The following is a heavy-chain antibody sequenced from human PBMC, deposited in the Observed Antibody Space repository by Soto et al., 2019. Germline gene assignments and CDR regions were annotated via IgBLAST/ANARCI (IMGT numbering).Heavy chain of an antibody. CDR2: ISWKSGTV. V-gene: IGHV3-9*01. CDR1: GFTFEEYA. Sequence: EVQLVESGGGLVQPGRSLRLSCAASGFTFEEYAMHWVRQVPGKGLEWVSGISWKSGTVAYADSVKGRFTISRDDAKNSLYLQMDSLRPDDTALYYCAKGIKKSPLLNWFDPWGQGTLVTVSS. CDR3: AKGIKKSPLLNWFDP. J-gene: IGHJ5*02.